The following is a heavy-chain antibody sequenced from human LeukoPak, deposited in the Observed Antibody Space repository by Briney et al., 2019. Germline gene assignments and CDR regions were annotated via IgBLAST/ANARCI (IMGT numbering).Heavy chain of an antibody. J-gene: IGHJ6*03. Sequence: RASVKVSCKASGYTFTSYGISWVRQAPGQGLEWMGWISAYNGNTNYAQKLQGRVTMTTDTSTSTAYMELRSLRSDDTAVYYCARDAVAAAGGYYYYMDVWGKGTTVTVSS. V-gene: IGHV1-18*01. D-gene: IGHD6-13*01. CDR2: ISAYNGNT. CDR1: GYTFTSYG. CDR3: ARDAVAAAGGYYYYMDV.